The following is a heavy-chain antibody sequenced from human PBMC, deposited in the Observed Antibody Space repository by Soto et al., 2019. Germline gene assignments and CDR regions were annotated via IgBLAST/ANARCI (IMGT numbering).Heavy chain of an antibody. Sequence: ASVKVSCKTSGYTFTSYGISWVRQAPGQGLEWMGWISAYNGNTNYAQKLQGRVTMTTDTSTSTAYMELRSLRSDDTAVYYCARDREKVGATRWDAFDIWGQGTMVTVSS. CDR2: ISAYNGNT. V-gene: IGHV1-18*01. CDR1: GYTFTSYG. CDR3: ARDREKVGATRWDAFDI. J-gene: IGHJ3*02. D-gene: IGHD1-26*01.